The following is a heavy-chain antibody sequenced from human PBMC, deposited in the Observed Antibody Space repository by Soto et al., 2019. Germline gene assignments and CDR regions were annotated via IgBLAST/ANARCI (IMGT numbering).Heavy chain of an antibody. Sequence: GASVKVSCKASGYTFTSYDINWVRQATGQGLEWMGWMNPNSGNTGYAQKFQGRVTMTRNTSINTAYLELSSLRSEDTAVYFCSREDSSGGLDPWGQGTLVTVSS. V-gene: IGHV1-8*01. CDR1: GYTFTSYD. J-gene: IGHJ5*02. D-gene: IGHD3-22*01. CDR3: SREDSSGGLDP. CDR2: MNPNSGNT.